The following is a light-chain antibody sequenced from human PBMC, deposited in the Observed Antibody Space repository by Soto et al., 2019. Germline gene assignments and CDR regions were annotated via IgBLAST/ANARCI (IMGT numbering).Light chain of an antibody. CDR3: QQYYSTWT. CDR1: QSVLYSSNNKNY. J-gene: IGKJ1*01. CDR2: WAS. V-gene: IGKV4-1*01. Sequence: DIVMTQSPDSLAVSLGERATINCKSSQSVLYSSNNKNYLAWYQQKPGQPPKLLIYWASTRESGVPDRFSGSGSGTDFTLTISSLQAEHVAVYYGQQYYSTWTFGQGTKVEIK.